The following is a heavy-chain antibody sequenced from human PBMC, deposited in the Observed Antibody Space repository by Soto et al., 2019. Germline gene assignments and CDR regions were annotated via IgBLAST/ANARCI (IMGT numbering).Heavy chain of an antibody. V-gene: IGHV3-30*18. J-gene: IGHJ4*02. CDR1: GFTFSSYG. CDR2: ISYDGSNK. Sequence: QPGGSLRLSCAASGFTFSSYGMHWVRQAPGKGLEWVAVISYDGSNKYYADSVKGRFTISRDNSKNTLYLQMNSLRAEDTAVYYCAKDFSSLEWLTDFDYWGQGTLVTVSS. CDR3: AKDFSSLEWLTDFDY. D-gene: IGHD3-3*01.